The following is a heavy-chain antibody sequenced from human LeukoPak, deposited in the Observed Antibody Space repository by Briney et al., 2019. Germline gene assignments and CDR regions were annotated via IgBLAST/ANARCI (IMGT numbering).Heavy chain of an antibody. CDR2: IIPIFGTA. J-gene: IGHJ5*02. Sequence: GASVRVSCKASGGTFSSYATSWVRQAPGQGLEWMGGIIPIFGTANYAQKFQGRVTITADESTSTAYMELSSLRSEDTAVYYCARDCNDFWSGYYSWFDPWGQGTLVTVSS. V-gene: IGHV1-69*13. CDR1: GGTFSSYA. CDR3: ARDCNDFWSGYYSWFDP. D-gene: IGHD3-3*01.